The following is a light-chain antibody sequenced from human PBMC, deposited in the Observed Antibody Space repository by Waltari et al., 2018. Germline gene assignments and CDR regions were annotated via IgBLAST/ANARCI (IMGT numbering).Light chain of an antibody. J-gene: IGLJ3*02. CDR3: AAWDYSLNGPV. V-gene: IGLV1-44*01. CDR1: HSNIGSHT. CDR2: NNN. Sequence: QSFLTQPPSTSGTPGQRVTLSCSGSHSNIGSHTITWYLQFPGTAPRLLIYNNNQRASGVPDRFSGSKSGTSASLAISGLQSEDEADYYCAAWDYSLNGPVFGGGTRLTVL.